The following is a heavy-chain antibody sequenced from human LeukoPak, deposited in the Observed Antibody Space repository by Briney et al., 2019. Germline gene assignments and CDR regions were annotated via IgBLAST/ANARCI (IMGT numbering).Heavy chain of an antibody. D-gene: IGHD3/OR15-3a*01. V-gene: IGHV1-46*01. CDR3: ARTALVNDFWTGYFDH. Sequence: ASVKVSCKASGYTFTSYYMHWVRQAPGQGLEWMGIINPSGGSTSYAQKFQGRVTMTRDTSTRTAYMELSSLRSEDTAVYYCARTALVNDFWTGYFDHWGQGTLVTVSS. CDR1: GYTFTSYY. J-gene: IGHJ4*02. CDR2: INPSGGST.